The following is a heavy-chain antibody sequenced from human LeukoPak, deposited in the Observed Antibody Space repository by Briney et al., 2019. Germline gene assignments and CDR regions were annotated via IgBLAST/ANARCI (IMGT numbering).Heavy chain of an antibody. Sequence: GGSLRLSCAASGFTFSSYGMHWVRQAPGKGLEWVAFIRYDGSNKYYADSVKGRFTISRDNSKNTLYLQMNSLRAEDTAVYYCARDNLWSGLVASRDFDYWGQGTLVTVSS. CDR1: GFTFSSYG. J-gene: IGHJ4*02. D-gene: IGHD3-3*01. V-gene: IGHV3-30*02. CDR3: ARDNLWSGLVASRDFDY. CDR2: IRYDGSNK.